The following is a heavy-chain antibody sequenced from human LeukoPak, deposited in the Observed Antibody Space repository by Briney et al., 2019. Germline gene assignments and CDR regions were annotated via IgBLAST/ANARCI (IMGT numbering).Heavy chain of an antibody. Sequence: ASVKVSCKASGYTFTGYYMHWVRQAPGQGLEWMGWIDPNSGGTNYAQKFQGRVTMTRDTSTSTAYMELRSLRSDDTAVYYCAREAAYYYGSGSYYKPWFDPWGQGTLVTVSS. J-gene: IGHJ5*02. CDR1: GYTFTGYY. V-gene: IGHV1-2*02. CDR3: AREAAYYYGSGSYYKPWFDP. D-gene: IGHD3-10*01. CDR2: IDPNSGGT.